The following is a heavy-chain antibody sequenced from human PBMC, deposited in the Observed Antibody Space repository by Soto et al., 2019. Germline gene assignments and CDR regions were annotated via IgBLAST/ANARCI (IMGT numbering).Heavy chain of an antibody. V-gene: IGHV3-11*01. Sequence: GGSLRLSCAASGFTFSDYYMSWIRQAPGKGLEWVSYISSSGSTIYYADSVKGRFTISRDNAKNSLYLQMNSLRAEDTAVYYCARDYDILTGYEADAFDIWGQGTMVTVSS. CDR3: ARDYDILTGYEADAFDI. J-gene: IGHJ3*02. D-gene: IGHD3-9*01. CDR2: ISSSGSTI. CDR1: GFTFSDYY.